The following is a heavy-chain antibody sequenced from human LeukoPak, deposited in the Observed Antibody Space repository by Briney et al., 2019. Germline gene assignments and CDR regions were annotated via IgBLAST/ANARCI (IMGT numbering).Heavy chain of an antibody. CDR2: INHSGST. CDR3: ARLSGLILVLRYFDWLTGFDY. Sequence: SETLSLTCAVYGGSFSGYYWSWIRQPPGKGLEWIGEINHSGSTNYNPSLKSRVTISVDTSKNQFSLKLSSVTAADTAVYYCARLSGLILVLRYFDWLTGFDYWGQGTLVTVSS. J-gene: IGHJ4*02. CDR1: GGSFSGYY. D-gene: IGHD3-9*01. V-gene: IGHV4-34*01.